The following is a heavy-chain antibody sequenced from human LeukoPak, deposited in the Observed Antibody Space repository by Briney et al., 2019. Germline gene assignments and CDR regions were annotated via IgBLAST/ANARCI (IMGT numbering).Heavy chain of an antibody. CDR2: IYYSGST. V-gene: IGHV4-59*08. D-gene: IGHD3-9*01. CDR3: ARHPGTYYDILTGYRTPDAFDI. CDR1: GASMSGYY. J-gene: IGHJ3*02. Sequence: SETLSLTCTVSGASMSGYYWSWIRQPPGKGLEWIGYIYYSGSTNYNPSLKSRVTISVDTSKNQFSLKLSSVTAADTAVYYCARHPGTYYDILTGYRTPDAFDIWGQGTMVTVSS.